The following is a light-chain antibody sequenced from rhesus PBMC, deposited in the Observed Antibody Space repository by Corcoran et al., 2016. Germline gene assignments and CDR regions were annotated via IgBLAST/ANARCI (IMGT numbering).Light chain of an antibody. CDR1: ENVNNY. V-gene: IGKV1-74*01. J-gene: IGKJ1*01. Sequence: DIQMTQSPSSLSASVGDRVTITCRASENVNNYLNWYQQKPGETPKLLIYEASSLQSGIPSRFSGSGSGTDFTLTISSLQSEDFAPYYCQHYYSTPWTFGQGTKVEIK. CDR3: QHYYSTPWT. CDR2: EAS.